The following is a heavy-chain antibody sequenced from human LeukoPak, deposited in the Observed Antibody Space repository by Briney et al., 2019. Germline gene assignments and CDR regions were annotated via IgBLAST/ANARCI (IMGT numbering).Heavy chain of an antibody. Sequence: SETLSLTCAVYGGSFSGYYWSWIRQPPGKGLEWIGEINHSGSTNCNPSLKSRVTISVDTSKNQFSLKLSSVTAADTAVYYCARGRRGYSYGTYYFDYWGQGTLVTVSS. CDR3: ARGRRGYSYGTYYFDY. CDR2: INHSGST. CDR1: GGSFSGYY. D-gene: IGHD5-18*01. J-gene: IGHJ4*02. V-gene: IGHV4-34*01.